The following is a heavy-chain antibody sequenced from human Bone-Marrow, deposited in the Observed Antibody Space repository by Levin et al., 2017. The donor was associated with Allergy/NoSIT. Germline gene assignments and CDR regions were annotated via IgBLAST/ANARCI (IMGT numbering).Heavy chain of an antibody. CDR2: ISYDGNNK. Sequence: GGSLRLSCAASGFPFSYYSMHWVRQAPGKGLEWVAVISYDGNNKNYADSVKGRFTISRDTSKNTLYVQMNSLRGEDTAVYYCARGRHTEMELAFDYWGQGTLVTVSS. CDR1: GFPFSYYS. D-gene: IGHD5-24*01. V-gene: IGHV3-30-3*01. CDR3: ARGRHTEMELAFDY. J-gene: IGHJ4*01.